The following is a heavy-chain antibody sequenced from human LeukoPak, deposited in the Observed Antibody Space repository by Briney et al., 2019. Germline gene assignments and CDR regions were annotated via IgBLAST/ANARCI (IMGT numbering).Heavy chain of an antibody. V-gene: IGHV3-74*01. CDR1: GFTFSSYS. CDR2: ISSDGSNT. Sequence: PGGSLRLSCAASGFTFSSYSMHWVRQAPGKGLVWVSRISSDGSNTNYADSVKGRFTISRDNAKSTLYLQMNSLRAEDTALYYCARQNRDFDYWGQGTLVTVSS. CDR3: ARQNRDFDY. J-gene: IGHJ4*02. D-gene: IGHD1-14*01.